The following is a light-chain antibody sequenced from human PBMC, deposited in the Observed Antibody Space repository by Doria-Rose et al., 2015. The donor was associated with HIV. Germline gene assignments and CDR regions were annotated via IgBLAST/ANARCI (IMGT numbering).Light chain of an antibody. J-gene: IGKJ3*01. CDR2: WAS. V-gene: IGKV4-1*01. Sequence: TQSPESLGMPLGERATLNCKSNQSLLYTSKNYLAWYQQKPGQPPKLLIYWASTRQSGVPARFSGSGSGTDFTLTISSLEAEDVAVYNCQQYYDTPSFGPGTTVDIK. CDR3: QQYYDTPS. CDR1: QSLLYTSKNY.